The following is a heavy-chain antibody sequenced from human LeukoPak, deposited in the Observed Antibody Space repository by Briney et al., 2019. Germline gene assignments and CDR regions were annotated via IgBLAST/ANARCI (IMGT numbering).Heavy chain of an antibody. J-gene: IGHJ4*02. CDR3: ARSYYGSGSYSLLGY. Sequence: ASVKVSCKASGYTFTGYYMHWVRQAPGQGLEWMGWINPNSGGTNYAQKFQGRVTMTRDTSISTAYMELSRLRSDDTAVYYCARSYYGSGSYSLLGYWGQGTLVTVSS. CDR1: GYTFTGYY. D-gene: IGHD3-10*01. CDR2: INPNSGGT. V-gene: IGHV1-2*02.